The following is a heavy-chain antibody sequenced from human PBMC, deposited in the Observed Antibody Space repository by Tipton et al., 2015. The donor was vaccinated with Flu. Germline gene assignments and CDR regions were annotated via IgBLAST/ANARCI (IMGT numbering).Heavy chain of an antibody. D-gene: IGHD1-7*01. V-gene: IGHV3-9*01. J-gene: IGHJ3*02. Sequence: VQLVQSGGGLVQPGRSLRLSCAASGFTFDDYAMHWVRQAPGKGLEWVSGISWNSGSIGYADSVKGRFTISRGNAKKSLYLQMNSLRAEDTALYYCTKDRAVGNYHAFDIWGQGTMVTVSS. CDR2: ISWNSGSI. CDR3: TKDRAVGNYHAFDI. CDR1: GFTFDDYA.